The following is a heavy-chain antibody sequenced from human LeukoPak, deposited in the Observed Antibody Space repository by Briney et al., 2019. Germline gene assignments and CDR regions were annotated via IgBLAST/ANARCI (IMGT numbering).Heavy chain of an antibody. Sequence: ASVKVSCKASGYTFTSYGISWVRQAPGQGLEWMGWISAYNGNTNYAQKLQGRVTTTTDTSTSTAYMELRSLRSDDTAVYYCARGWVPAAKGENWFDPWGQGTLVTVSS. CDR3: ARGWVPAAKGENWFDP. J-gene: IGHJ5*02. V-gene: IGHV1-18*04. D-gene: IGHD2-2*01. CDR1: GYTFTSYG. CDR2: ISAYNGNT.